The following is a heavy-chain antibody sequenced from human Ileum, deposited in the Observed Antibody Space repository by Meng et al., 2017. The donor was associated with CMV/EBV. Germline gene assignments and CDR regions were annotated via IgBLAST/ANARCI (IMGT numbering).Heavy chain of an antibody. V-gene: IGHV3-23*01. CDR3: AKDYSGYDSHFDD. CDR1: GFSIANFG. J-gene: IGHJ4*01. D-gene: IGHD5-12*01. CDR2: IGPSGSGT. Sequence: GESLKISCAASGFSIANFGVRWVRQAPGEGLEWVATIGPSGSGTYYADSVKGRFTISRDNSKHTLYLQMNSLRAEDTAVYYCAKDYSGYDSHFDDWGQGTRVTVSS.